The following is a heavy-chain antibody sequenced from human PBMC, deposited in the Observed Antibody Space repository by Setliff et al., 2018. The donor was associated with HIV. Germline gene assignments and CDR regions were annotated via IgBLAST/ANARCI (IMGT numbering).Heavy chain of an antibody. CDR3: VRGVQSPPHYSYYYMDV. Sequence: SVKVSCKASRSTFNSHTINWVRQAPGQGVDWMGRIIPILGVANYAQRFQGKVTITADKSTSTAYMELTSLRFDDTAMYYCVRGVQSPPHYSYYYMDVWGEGTMVTVS. V-gene: IGHV1-69*02. CDR1: RSTFNSHT. J-gene: IGHJ6*03. CDR2: IIPILGVA. D-gene: IGHD3-3*01.